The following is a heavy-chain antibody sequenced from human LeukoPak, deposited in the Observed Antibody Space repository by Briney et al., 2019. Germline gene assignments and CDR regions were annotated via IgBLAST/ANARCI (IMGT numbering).Heavy chain of an antibody. CDR3: ARDSGSPGYYGMDV. J-gene: IGHJ6*02. V-gene: IGHV3-66*01. D-gene: IGHD3-10*01. CDR2: IYSGGST. Sequence: SGGSLRLSCAASGFTVSSNYMSWVRQAPGKGLERVSVIYSGGSTYYADSVKGRFTISRDNSKNTLYLQMNSLRAEDTAVYYCARDSGSPGYYGMDVWGQGTTVTVSS. CDR1: GFTVSSNY.